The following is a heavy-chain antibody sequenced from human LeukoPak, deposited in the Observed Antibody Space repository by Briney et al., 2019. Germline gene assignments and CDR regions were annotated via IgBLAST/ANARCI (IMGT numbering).Heavy chain of an antibody. D-gene: IGHD2-2*01. V-gene: IGHV1-24*01. CDR3: ATDTVVPAALDY. J-gene: IGHJ4*02. Sequence: VASVKVSCKVSGYTLTELSMHWVRQAPGKGLEWMGGFDPEDGETIYAQKFQGRVTMTEDTSTDTAYMELSSLRSEDTAVYYCATDTVVPAALDYWGQGTLVTVSS. CDR1: GYTLTELS. CDR2: FDPEDGET.